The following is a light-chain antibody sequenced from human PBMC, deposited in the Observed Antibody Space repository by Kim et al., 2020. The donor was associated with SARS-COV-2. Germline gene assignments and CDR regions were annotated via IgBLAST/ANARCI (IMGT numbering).Light chain of an antibody. Sequence: EIVLTQSPGTLSLSPGKRATLSCRASQSVSSSYVAWYQQKPGQAPRLLIYSASSRATGIPDRFSGSGSGTDFTLTISRLEPEDFAVYYCQQYGSSQFTFGPGTKVDIK. V-gene: IGKV3-20*01. CDR1: QSVSSSY. CDR3: QQYGSSQFT. J-gene: IGKJ3*01. CDR2: SAS.